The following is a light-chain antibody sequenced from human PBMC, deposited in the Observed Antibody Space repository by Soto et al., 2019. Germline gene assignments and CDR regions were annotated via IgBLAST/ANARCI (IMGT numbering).Light chain of an antibody. V-gene: IGKV1-39*01. CDR3: QQSLSTRLT. J-gene: IGKJ4*01. CDR2: GAS. CDR1: QSISGY. Sequence: EIQMTQSPSSLSASVGDRVTTTCRASQSISGYLNWYQQKPGKAPKVLISGASTLHNGVPSRFSGRGSGTDFTLTISSLQPEDVATYYCQQSLSTRLTFGGGTKVAIK.